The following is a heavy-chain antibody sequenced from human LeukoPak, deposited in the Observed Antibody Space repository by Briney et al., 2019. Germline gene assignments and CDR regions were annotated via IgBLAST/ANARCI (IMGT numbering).Heavy chain of an antibody. J-gene: IGHJ4*02. CDR1: GFTFSSYG. CDR2: ISGSGGST. Sequence: GGTLRLSCAASGFTFSSYGMNWVRQAPGKGLEWVSAISGSGGSTYYADSVKGRFTISRDNAKNSLYLQMNSLRAEDTALYYCARALGGIQLWSQFDYWGQGTLVTVSS. D-gene: IGHD5-18*01. V-gene: IGHV3-23*01. CDR3: ARALGGIQLWSQFDY.